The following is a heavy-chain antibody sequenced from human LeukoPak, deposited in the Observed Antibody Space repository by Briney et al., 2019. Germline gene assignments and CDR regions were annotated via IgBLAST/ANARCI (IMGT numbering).Heavy chain of an antibody. D-gene: IGHD3-9*01. CDR1: GFTFSSYW. V-gene: IGHV3-7*01. J-gene: IGHJ6*02. Sequence: GGSLRLSCAASGFTFSSYWMSWVRQAPGKGLEWVANIKQDGSEKYYVDSVKGRFTISRDNAKNSLYLQMNSLRAEDTAVYYCASKRYFDWLPPDYYGMDVWGQGTTVTVSS. CDR2: IKQDGSEK. CDR3: ASKRYFDWLPPDYYGMDV.